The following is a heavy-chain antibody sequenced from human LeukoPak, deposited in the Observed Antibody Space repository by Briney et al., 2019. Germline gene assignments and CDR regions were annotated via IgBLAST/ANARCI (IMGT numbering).Heavy chain of an antibody. CDR1: GFTFSSYA. D-gene: IGHD2-2*01. V-gene: IGHV3-23*01. Sequence: GGSLRLSCAASGFTFSSYAMSWVRQAPGKGLEWVSAISGSGGSTYYADSVKGRFTISRDNSKNTLYLQMNSLRAEDTAVYYCAKGRALDDIVVVPAAIDYWGQGTLVTVSS. CDR3: AKGRALDDIVVVPAAIDY. CDR2: ISGSGGST. J-gene: IGHJ4*02.